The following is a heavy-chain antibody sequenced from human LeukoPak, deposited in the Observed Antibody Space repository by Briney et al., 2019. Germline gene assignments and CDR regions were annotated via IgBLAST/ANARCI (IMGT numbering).Heavy chain of an antibody. D-gene: IGHD3-3*02. CDR3: ARDYNSAFHFYTKGFDP. CDR2: IRYDGNDK. J-gene: IGHJ5*02. Sequence: GGSLRLSCAASGFSFNEYGMQWVRQAPGKGLEWVAFIRYDGNDKDYADSVKGRFTISRDNSKNTLYLQMNSLTIEDTAVFYCARDYNSAFHFYTKGFDPWGQGTLVTVSS. CDR1: GFSFNEYG. V-gene: IGHV3-30*02.